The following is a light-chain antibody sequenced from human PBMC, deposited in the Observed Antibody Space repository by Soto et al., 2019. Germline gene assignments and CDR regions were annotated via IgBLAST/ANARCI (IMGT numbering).Light chain of an antibody. CDR3: SSYTSSSTPVYV. CDR1: SSDVGGYNY. V-gene: IGLV2-14*01. J-gene: IGLJ1*01. Sequence: QSALTQPASVSGSPGQSITISCTGTSSDVGGYNYVSWYQQHPGKAPKLMIYDVSNRPSGFSNRFSGSKSGNTASLTISGLQAEDEADYYCSSYTSSSTPVYVFGTGTKLTVL. CDR2: DVS.